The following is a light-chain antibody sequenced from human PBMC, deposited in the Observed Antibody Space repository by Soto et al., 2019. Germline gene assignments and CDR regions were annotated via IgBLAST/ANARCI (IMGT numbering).Light chain of an antibody. V-gene: IGLV2-8*01. CDR2: EVS. CDR1: SGDVGGYKY. CDR3: SSYSGTNNLV. Sequence: SVLTQPPSASGSPGQSVTISCTGTSGDVGGYKYVSWYQQHPGKAPKLIISEVSKRPSGVPDRISGSKSGNTASLTVSGLQAEDEAYYYCSSYSGTNNLVFGGGTKVTVL. J-gene: IGLJ2*01.